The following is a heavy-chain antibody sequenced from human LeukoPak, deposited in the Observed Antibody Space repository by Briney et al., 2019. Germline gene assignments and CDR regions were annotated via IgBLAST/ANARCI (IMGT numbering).Heavy chain of an antibody. Sequence: ASVKVSCKASGYTFTGYYIHWVRHAPGQGLEWMGWINPNSGGTNYARKFQGRVTMTRDTSISTAYMELSRLRSDDTAVYYCARGGYYPNPADYWGQGTLVTVSS. V-gene: IGHV1-2*02. J-gene: IGHJ4*02. CDR2: INPNSGGT. CDR3: ARGGYYPNPADY. D-gene: IGHD3-22*01. CDR1: GYTFTGYY.